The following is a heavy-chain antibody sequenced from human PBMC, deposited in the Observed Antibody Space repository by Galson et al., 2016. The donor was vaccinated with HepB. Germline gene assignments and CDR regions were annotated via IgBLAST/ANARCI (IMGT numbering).Heavy chain of an antibody. V-gene: IGHV1-18*04. D-gene: IGHD3-3*01. CDR3: ARSAGTPQKEWGPDF. Sequence: SVKVSCKASGYTLSTHGISWVRQAPGQGLEWMGWISAYNGNINYAQRVRGRVTVTTDTSTNPAYMELRSLRSDDTAVYYCARSAGTPQKEWGPDFWGQGTLFTCSA. CDR2: ISAYNGNI. CDR1: GYTLSTHG. J-gene: IGHJ4*02.